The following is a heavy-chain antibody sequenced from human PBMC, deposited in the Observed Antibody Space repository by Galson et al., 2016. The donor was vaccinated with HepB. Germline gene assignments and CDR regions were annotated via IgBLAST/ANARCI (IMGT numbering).Heavy chain of an antibody. CDR1: GFTFSSYG. CDR2: ISYDGSNK. CDR3: AKVGDKYYFDY. V-gene: IGHV3-30*18. D-gene: IGHD4-17*01. Sequence: SLRLSCAASGFTFSSYGIHWVRQAPGKGLEWVAVISYDGSNKKYADSVKGRFTISRDNSKNTLYLQMNSLRAEDTAVYYSAKVGDKYYFDYWGQGTLVTVSS. J-gene: IGHJ4*02.